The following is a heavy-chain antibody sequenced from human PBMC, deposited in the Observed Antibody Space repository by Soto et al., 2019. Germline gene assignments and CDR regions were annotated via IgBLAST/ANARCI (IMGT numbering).Heavy chain of an antibody. CDR3: ARELMEYCSSTSCHIPFDY. J-gene: IGHJ4*02. CDR1: GDSVSSNSAA. CDR2: TYYRSKWYN. Sequence: QVQLQQSGPGLVKPSQTLSLTCAISGDSVSSNSAAWNWIRQSPSRGLEWLGRTYYRSKWYNDYAVSVKSRITINPDTSKNQFSLQLNSVTPEDTAVYYCARELMEYCSSTSCHIPFDYWGQGTLVTVSS. V-gene: IGHV6-1*01. D-gene: IGHD2-2*02.